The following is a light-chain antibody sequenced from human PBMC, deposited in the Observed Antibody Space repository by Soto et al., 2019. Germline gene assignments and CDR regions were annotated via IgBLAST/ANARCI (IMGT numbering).Light chain of an antibody. CDR1: QSVSLSH. CDR2: GAS. J-gene: IGKJ4*01. Sequence: IVVTQTPCTLCWSGGERGTRCCRASQSVSLSHLAWYQQKPGQAPRLLISGASSRATGIPDRFSGSGSGTNFTLTLTRVEPADPPVHYCQQPGPPPLTIGGGTKVDIK. V-gene: IGKV3-20*01. CDR3: QQPGPPPLT.